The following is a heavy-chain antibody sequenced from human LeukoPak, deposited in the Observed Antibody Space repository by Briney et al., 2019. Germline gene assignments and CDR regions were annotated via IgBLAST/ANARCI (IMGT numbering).Heavy chain of an antibody. D-gene: IGHD6-19*01. J-gene: IGHJ4*02. CDR3: ARDAQIAVAEHDY. CDR1: GYTFTTYG. Sequence: SVKVSFTASGYTFTTYGVSWVRQAPGQGLEWMGWISAYNGNRNYTQKLQARVTITTDTSTSTAYMQLRSLRSDDTAVYDCARDAQIAVAEHDYRGEGTLVTVSS. CDR2: ISAYNGNR. V-gene: IGHV1-18*04.